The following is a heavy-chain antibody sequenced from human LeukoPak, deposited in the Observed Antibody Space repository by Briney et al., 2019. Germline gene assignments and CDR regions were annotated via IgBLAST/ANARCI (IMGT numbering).Heavy chain of an antibody. CDR3: AGSYYDFWKGPDWFEP. CDR1: GGSFSGYY. J-gene: IGHJ5*02. V-gene: IGHV4-34*01. Sequence: SETLSLTCAVYGGSFSGYYWSWIRQPPGKGLEWIGEINHSGSTNYNPSLKSRVTISVDTSKNQFSLKLSSVTAADTAVYYCAGSYYDFWKGPDWFEPWGQGTLVTVSS. CDR2: INHSGST. D-gene: IGHD3-3*01.